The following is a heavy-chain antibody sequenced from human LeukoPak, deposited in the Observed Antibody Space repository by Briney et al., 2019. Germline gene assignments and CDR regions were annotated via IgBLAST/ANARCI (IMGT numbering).Heavy chain of an antibody. CDR1: GGSISSGGYY. J-gene: IGHJ4*02. V-gene: IGHV4-30-2*01. Sequence: SETLSLTCTVSGGSISSGGYYWSWIRQPPGKGLEWIGYIYHSGSTYYNPSLKSRVTISVDRSKNQFSLKLSSVTAADTAVYYCARETYYDFWSGYPSHFDYWGQGTLVTVSS. CDR3: ARETYYDFWSGYPSHFDY. D-gene: IGHD3-3*01. CDR2: IYHSGST.